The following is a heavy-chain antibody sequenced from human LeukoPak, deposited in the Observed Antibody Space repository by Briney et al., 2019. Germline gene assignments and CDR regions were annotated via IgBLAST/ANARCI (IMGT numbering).Heavy chain of an antibody. CDR1: GYSISSGFY. D-gene: IGHD1-1*01. CDR3: ARGVGLTQGGTFDY. V-gene: IGHV4-38-2*02. J-gene: IGHJ4*02. Sequence: SETLSLTCTVSGYSISSGFYWGWIRQPPGKGLEWIGSIYHSGSTHYNSSLKSRVTISVDTSKNQLSLKLSSVTAADTAVYYCARGVGLTQGGTFDYWGQGTLVAVSS. CDR2: IYHSGST.